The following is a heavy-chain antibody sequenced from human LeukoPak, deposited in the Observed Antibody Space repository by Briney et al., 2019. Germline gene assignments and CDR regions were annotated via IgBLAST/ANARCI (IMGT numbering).Heavy chain of an antibody. Sequence: GGSLTLSCAASGFTFSLYCMYWVRHGPGEGLRWVSRLNEDGSTADYAESLKGGFTMSRDNATRNLFFEKRGLTAEDPAIYFCVREGIYYSDLAYKERENFDPWGRGTLVTVSS. V-gene: IGHV3-74*01. D-gene: IGHD1-26*01. J-gene: IGHJ5*02. CDR1: GFTFSLYC. CDR2: LNEDGSTA. CDR3: VREGIYYSDLAYKERENFDP.